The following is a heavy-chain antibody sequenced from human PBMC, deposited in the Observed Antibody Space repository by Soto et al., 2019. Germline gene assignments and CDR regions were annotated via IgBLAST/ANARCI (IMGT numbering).Heavy chain of an antibody. Sequence: QVQLVESGGGVVQPGRSLRLSCAASGFTFSSYGMHWVRQAPGKGLEWVAVIWYDGSNKYYADSVKGRFTISRDNSKNTLYLQMNSLRAEDTAVYYCARDRGHKGQWPYWYFDLWGRGTLVTVSS. CDR2: IWYDGSNK. CDR1: GFTFSSYG. CDR3: ARDRGHKGQWPYWYFDL. D-gene: IGHD6-19*01. V-gene: IGHV3-33*01. J-gene: IGHJ2*01.